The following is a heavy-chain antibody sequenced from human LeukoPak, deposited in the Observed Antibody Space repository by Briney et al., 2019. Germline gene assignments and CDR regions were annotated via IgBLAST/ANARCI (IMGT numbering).Heavy chain of an antibody. D-gene: IGHD3-22*01. CDR3: ARVAYDSTD. CDR1: GGSVSSYY. Sequence: SETLSLTCTVSGGSVSSYYWSWIRQPPGKGLEWIGYIYYSGSTNYNPSLKSRVTISVDTSKNQFSLKLSSVTAADTAVYYCARVAYDSTDWGQGTLVTVSS. CDR2: IYYSGST. V-gene: IGHV4-59*02. J-gene: IGHJ4*02.